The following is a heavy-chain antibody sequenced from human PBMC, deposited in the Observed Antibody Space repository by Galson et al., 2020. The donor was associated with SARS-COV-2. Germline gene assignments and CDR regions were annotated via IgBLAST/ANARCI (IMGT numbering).Heavy chain of an antibody. CDR3: ARDLEWLARDY. V-gene: IGHV3-30*03. CDR2: ISADGRKK. Sequence: GGSLRLSCAASGFSFSSYGMHWVRQAPGKGLEWVAVISADGRKKSYADSVKGRFTISRDKSKNTLSLQMNSLRTDDTAVYFCARDLEWLARDYWGQGTLVTVSS. J-gene: IGHJ4*02. D-gene: IGHD6-19*01. CDR1: GFSFSSYG.